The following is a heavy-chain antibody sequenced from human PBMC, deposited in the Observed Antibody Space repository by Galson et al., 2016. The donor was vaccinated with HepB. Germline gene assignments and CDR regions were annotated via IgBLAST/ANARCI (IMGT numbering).Heavy chain of an antibody. CDR2: ISSTSSTI. V-gene: IGHV3-48*01. J-gene: IGHJ3*02. CDR1: GLIFRSYS. CDR3: ARDQVTYCSGGNCYGSGALEI. Sequence: SLKLSCAAYGLIFRSYSMNWVRQAPGKGLAWVSYISSTSSTIFYADSVKGRFTISRDIAKNSLYLQMNSLRAEDTAVYYCARDQVTYCSGGNCYGSGALEIWGQGTMVTVAS. D-gene: IGHD2-15*01.